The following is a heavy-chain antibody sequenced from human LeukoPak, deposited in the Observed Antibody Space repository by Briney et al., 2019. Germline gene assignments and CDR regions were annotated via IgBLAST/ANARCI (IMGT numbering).Heavy chain of an antibody. D-gene: IGHD3-10*01. CDR3: ARKTYDSGSFSN. Sequence: PSETLSLTCAVSGGSISTSNWWSWVRPPPGKGLEWIGEIYHSGSTNYNSSLKSRVTISVDKSKNQFSLKLSSVTAADTAVYYCARKTYDSGSFSNWGQGTLVIVSS. J-gene: IGHJ4*02. V-gene: IGHV4-4*02. CDR1: GGSISTSNW. CDR2: IYHSGST.